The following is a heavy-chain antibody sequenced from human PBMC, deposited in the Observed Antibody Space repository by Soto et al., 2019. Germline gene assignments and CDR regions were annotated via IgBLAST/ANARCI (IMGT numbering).Heavy chain of an antibody. CDR3: TSHYSSDWPGYYYYGMDV. Sequence: PGGSLRLSCAASGFTFSGSAMHWVRQASGKGLEWVGRIRSKANSYATAYAASVKGRFTISRDDSKNTAYLQMNSLKTEDTAVYYCTSHYSSDWPGYYYYGMDVWGQGTTVTVSS. J-gene: IGHJ6*02. V-gene: IGHV3-73*01. D-gene: IGHD6-19*01. CDR1: GFTFSGSA. CDR2: IRSKANSYAT.